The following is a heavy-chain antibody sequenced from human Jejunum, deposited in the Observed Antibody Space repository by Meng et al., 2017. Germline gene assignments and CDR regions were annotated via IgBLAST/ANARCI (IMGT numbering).Heavy chain of an antibody. J-gene: IGHJ4*02. CDR1: GASISSSTW. V-gene: IGHV4-4*02. CDR3: ARDSTNTLGSQTYYFDY. D-gene: IGHD2-2*02. CDR2: IYRSGST. Sequence: QVHLQRSVPRLVKPSATLSLTCAVSGASISSSTWWSWVRQPPGKGLEWIGEIYRSGSTYYNPSLKSRVTISVDKSNNQFSLKLSSVTAADTAVYYCARDSTNTLGSQTYYFDYWGQGTLVTVSS.